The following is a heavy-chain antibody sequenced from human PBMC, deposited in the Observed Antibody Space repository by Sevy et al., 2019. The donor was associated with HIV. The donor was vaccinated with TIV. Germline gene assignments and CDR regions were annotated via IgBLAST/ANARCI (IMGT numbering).Heavy chain of an antibody. D-gene: IGHD1-26*01. V-gene: IGHV3-15*01. J-gene: IGHJ4*02. CDR3: AAGVGASDVDY. Sequence: GGSLRLSCVASGFTFSKAWMSWVRQAPGKGLEWVGRIKSKTDGATRDLAAPVKGRIIISRDDSKNTLYLQISNLKIEDTGVYFCAAGVGASDVDYWGQGTLVTVSS. CDR1: GFTFSKAW. CDR2: IKSKTDGATR.